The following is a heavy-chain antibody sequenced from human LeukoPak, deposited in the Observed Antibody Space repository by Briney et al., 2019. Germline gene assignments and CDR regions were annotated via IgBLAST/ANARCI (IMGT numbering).Heavy chain of an antibody. CDR1: GGSFSGYY. CDR3: AGHDCSSTSCYHYFDY. J-gene: IGHJ4*02. Sequence: SETLSLTCAVYGGSFSGYYWSWLRQPPGKGLEWIGEINHSGSTNYNPSLKSRVTISVDTSKNQFSLKLSSVTAADTAVYYCAGHDCSSTSCYHYFDYWGQGTLVTVSS. CDR2: INHSGST. V-gene: IGHV4-34*01. D-gene: IGHD2-2*01.